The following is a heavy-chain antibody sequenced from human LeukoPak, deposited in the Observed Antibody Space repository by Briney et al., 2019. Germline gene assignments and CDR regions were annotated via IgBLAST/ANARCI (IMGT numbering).Heavy chain of an antibody. Sequence: PSETLSLTCTVSGGSISSYYWSWIRQPAGKALEWIGRIYTSGSTNYNPSLKSRVTMSVDTYKNQFSLKLSSVTAADTAVYYCARDRGYSSGYGVDYWGQGTLVTVSS. CDR1: GGSISSYY. CDR2: IYTSGST. V-gene: IGHV4-4*07. CDR3: ARDRGYSSGYGVDY. D-gene: IGHD6-19*01. J-gene: IGHJ4*02.